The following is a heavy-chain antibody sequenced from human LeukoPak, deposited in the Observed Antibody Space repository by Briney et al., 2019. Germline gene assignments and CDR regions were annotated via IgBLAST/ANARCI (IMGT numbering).Heavy chain of an antibody. CDR2: IKQGGSEK. J-gene: IGHJ4*02. CDR1: GFTFSSYW. V-gene: IGHV3-7*01. Sequence: PGGSLRLSCAASGFTFSSYWMSWVRQAPGKGLEWVANIKQGGSEKYYVDSVKGRFTISRDNAKNSLYLQINSLRAEDTAVYYCARDSFWSGSVPGYWGQGTLVTVSS. D-gene: IGHD3-3*01. CDR3: ARDSFWSGSVPGY.